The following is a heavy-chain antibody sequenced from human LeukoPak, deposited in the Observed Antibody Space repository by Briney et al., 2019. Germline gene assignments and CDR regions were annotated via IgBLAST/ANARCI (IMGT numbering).Heavy chain of an antibody. Sequence: SETLSLTCAVYGGSLSAYYWSWIRQPAGKGLEWIGRIYTSGSTNYNPSLKSRVTMSVDTSKNQFSLKLSSVTAADTAVYYCAREPDYYYYGMDVWGQGTTVTVSS. CDR3: AREPDYYYYGMDV. CDR1: GGSLSAYY. CDR2: IYTSGST. V-gene: IGHV4-4*07. J-gene: IGHJ6*02.